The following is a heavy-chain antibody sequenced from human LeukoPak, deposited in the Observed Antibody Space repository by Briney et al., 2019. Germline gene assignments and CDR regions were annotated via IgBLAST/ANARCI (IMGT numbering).Heavy chain of an antibody. D-gene: IGHD5-18*01. CDR2: INPNSGGT. J-gene: IGHJ5*02. Sequence: ASVKVSCKASGYTFTGYYMHWVRQAPGQGLEWMGWINPNSGGTNYAQKFQGRVTMNRDTSISTAYMELSSLRSEDTAVYYCARDHSYGAPYSWFDPWGQGTLVTVSS. CDR3: ARDHSYGAPYSWFDP. V-gene: IGHV1-2*02. CDR1: GYTFTGYY.